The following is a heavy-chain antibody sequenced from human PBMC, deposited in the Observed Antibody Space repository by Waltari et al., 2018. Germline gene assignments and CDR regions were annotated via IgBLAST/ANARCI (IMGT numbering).Heavy chain of an antibody. CDR2: INHSGST. V-gene: IGHV4-34*01. Sequence: QVQLQQWGAGLLKPSETLSLTCAVYGGSFSGYYWSWIRQPQGKGLEWIGEINHSGSTNYNPSLKSRVTISVDTSKNQFSLKLSSVTAADTAVYYCARGVVVVVAATPYYYYYGMDVWGQGTTVTVSS. CDR3: ARGVVVVVAATPYYYYYGMDV. CDR1: GGSFSGYY. D-gene: IGHD2-15*01. J-gene: IGHJ6*02.